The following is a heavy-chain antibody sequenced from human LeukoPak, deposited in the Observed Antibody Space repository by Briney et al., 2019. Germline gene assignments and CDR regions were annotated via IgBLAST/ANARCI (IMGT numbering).Heavy chain of an antibody. CDR2: ISYDGSNK. D-gene: IGHD1-26*01. J-gene: IGHJ4*02. CDR3: ARDYGASGSHPFFDY. Sequence: GRSLRLSCAASGLTFSSYAMHWVRQAPGKGLEWVAVISYDGSNKYYADSVKGRFTISRDNSKNTLYLQMNSLRAEDTAVYYCARDYGASGSHPFFDYWGQGTLVTVSS. V-gene: IGHV3-30-3*01. CDR1: GLTFSSYA.